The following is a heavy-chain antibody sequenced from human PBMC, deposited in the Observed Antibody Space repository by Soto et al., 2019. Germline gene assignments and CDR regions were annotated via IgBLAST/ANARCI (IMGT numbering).Heavy chain of an antibody. V-gene: IGHV1-69*02. D-gene: IGHD3-9*01. Sequence: QVQLVQSGAEVKKPGSSVKVSCKASGGTFSSYTISWVRQAPGQGLEWMGRIIPILGIANYAQKFQGRVTITAEQSTGTPYMELSSLRSEDPAVFYCAIVDYDILTGWGLHPFDIWGQGTMVTVSS. CDR3: AIVDYDILTGWGLHPFDI. CDR1: GGTFSSYT. J-gene: IGHJ3*02. CDR2: IIPILGIA.